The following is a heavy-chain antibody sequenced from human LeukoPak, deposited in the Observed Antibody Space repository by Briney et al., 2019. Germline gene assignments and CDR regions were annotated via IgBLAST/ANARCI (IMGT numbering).Heavy chain of an antibody. CDR2: MNPNSGNT. D-gene: IGHD1-1*01. J-gene: IGHJ3*02. V-gene: IGHV1-8*01. Sequence: ASVKVSCKASGYTFTSYDINWVRQATGQGLEWMGWMNPNSGNTGYAQKFQGRVTMTRNTSISTAYMELSSLRSEDTVVYYCARGSYIDDAFDIWGQGTMVTVSS. CDR3: ARGSYIDDAFDI. CDR1: GYTFTSYD.